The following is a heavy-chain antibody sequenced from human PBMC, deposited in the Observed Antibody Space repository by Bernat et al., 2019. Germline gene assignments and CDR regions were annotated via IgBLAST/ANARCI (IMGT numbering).Heavy chain of an antibody. CDR3: AGDPADSLTRNWFDP. CDR2: ISRISSHI. V-gene: IGHV3-21*05. CDR1: GFTFSDFS. J-gene: IGHJ5*02. Sequence: EMQLVESGGGLVKPGGYLRLSCTASGFTFSDFSMNWVRQAPGKWLEWLSYISRISSHIYYADSVKGRFTISRDNAKSTLYLQLNSLRADDTAVYYCAGDPADSLTRNWFDPWGQGTLVTVSS. D-gene: IGHD4-4*01.